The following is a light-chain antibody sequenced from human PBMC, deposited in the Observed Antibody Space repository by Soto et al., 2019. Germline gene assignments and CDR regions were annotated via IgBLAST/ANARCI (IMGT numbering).Light chain of an antibody. CDR2: GTS. CDR1: QSVSSSY. CDR3: QQYGSSSWT. Sequence: EIVLTQSPGTLSLSPGERATLSCRGSQSVSSSYLAWYQQKPGQAPRLLIYGTSSRATAIPDRFSGSGSGTDFTLTISRLEPEDFAVYYCQQYGSSSWTFGQGTKVDIK. V-gene: IGKV3-20*01. J-gene: IGKJ1*01.